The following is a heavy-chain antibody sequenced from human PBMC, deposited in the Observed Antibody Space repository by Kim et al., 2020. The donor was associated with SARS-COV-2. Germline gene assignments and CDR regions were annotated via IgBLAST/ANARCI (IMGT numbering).Heavy chain of an antibody. V-gene: IGHV3-48*03. D-gene: IGHD5-12*01. Sequence: GRFTSSRDNAKNSLYLQMNSLRAEDTAVYYCARDRKGRWLRPYYYYGMDVWGQGTTVTVSS. CDR3: ARDRKGRWLRPYYYYGMDV. J-gene: IGHJ6*02.